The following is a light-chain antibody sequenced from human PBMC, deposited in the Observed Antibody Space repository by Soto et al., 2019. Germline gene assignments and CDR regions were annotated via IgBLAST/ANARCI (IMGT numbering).Light chain of an antibody. CDR3: CSYAGRDVV. V-gene: IGLV2-8*01. CDR1: SSDVGGYNY. CDR2: EVS. J-gene: IGLJ2*01. Sequence: QSALTQPPSASGSPGQSVTISCTGTSSDVGGYNYVSWYQQHPGKAPKLMIYEVSKRPSGVPDRFSGSKSGNTASLTVSGLQAEDEADYYCCSYAGRDVVFGGGTKLTVL.